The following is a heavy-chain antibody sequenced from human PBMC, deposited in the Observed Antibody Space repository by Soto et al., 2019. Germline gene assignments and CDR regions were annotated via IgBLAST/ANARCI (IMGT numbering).Heavy chain of an antibody. CDR2: TYYRSKWYN. V-gene: IGHV6-1*01. CDR3: ARGKVAVNQTPIAAAGSGYYYGMDV. Sequence: PSQTLSLTCVISGDSVSSNSAAWNWIRQSPSRGLEWLGRTYYRSKWYNDYAVSVKSRITINPDTSKNQFSLQLNSVTPEDTAVYYCARGKVAVNQTPIAAAGSGYYYGMDVWGQGTTVTVSS. D-gene: IGHD6-13*01. J-gene: IGHJ6*02. CDR1: GDSVSSNSAA.